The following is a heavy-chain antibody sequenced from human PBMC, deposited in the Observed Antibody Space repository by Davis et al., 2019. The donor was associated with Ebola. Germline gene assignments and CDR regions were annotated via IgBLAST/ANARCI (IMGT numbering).Heavy chain of an antibody. J-gene: IGHJ4*02. Sequence: PGGSLRLSCAASGFTFSSYSMNWVRQAPGKGLEWVSYISSSSSTIYYADPVKGRFTISRDNAKNSLYLQMNSLRDEDTAVYYCARGFRRGIVVVVAAKNLDYWGQGTLVTVSS. CDR1: GFTFSSYS. CDR3: ARGFRRGIVVVVAAKNLDY. CDR2: ISSSSSTI. V-gene: IGHV3-48*02. D-gene: IGHD2-15*01.